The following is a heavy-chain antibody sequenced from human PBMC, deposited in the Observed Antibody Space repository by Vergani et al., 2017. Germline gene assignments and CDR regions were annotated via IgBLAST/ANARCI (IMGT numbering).Heavy chain of an antibody. CDR2: ISSSSSYI. CDR1: GFTFSSYS. CDR3: ARAFIVGATNYYYYYMVV. J-gene: IGHJ6*03. D-gene: IGHD1-26*01. V-gene: IGHV3-21*01. Sequence: EVQLVESGGGLVKPGGSLRLSCAASGFTFSSYSMNWVRQAPGKGLEWVSSISSSSSYIYYADSVKGRFTISRDNAKNSLYLQMNSLRAEDTAVYYCARAFIVGATNYYYYYMVVWGKGTTVTVSS.